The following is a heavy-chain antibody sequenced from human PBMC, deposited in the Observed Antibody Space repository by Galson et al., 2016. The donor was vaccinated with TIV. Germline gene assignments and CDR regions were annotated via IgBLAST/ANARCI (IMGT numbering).Heavy chain of an antibody. CDR3: ARTLTSYYFDY. CDR2: ISYDGSN. CDR1: GFTFSSYP. J-gene: IGHJ4*02. D-gene: IGHD1-14*01. Sequence: SLRLSCAASGFTFSSYPMNWVRQAPGKGLEWVAVISYDGSNNADSVKGRFTIARDKSKNKLYLQMNSLRAEDTAVYYCARTLTSYYFDYWGQGTLVTVSS. V-gene: IGHV3-30-3*01.